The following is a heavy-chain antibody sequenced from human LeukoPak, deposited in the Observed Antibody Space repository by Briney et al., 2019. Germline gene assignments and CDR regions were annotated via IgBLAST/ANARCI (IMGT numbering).Heavy chain of an antibody. CDR2: IYSGGSR. J-gene: IGHJ4*02. CDR1: GCTLSRKY. V-gene: IGHV3-66*02. D-gene: IGHD6-13*01. CDR3: EKDRETTASGTFDD. Sequence: GGALRLSRAASGCTLSRKYMSWVRQAPWKGVEWVSVIYSGGSRYYADSVKGRFTISSNNSNNTKYLQMNSMRAEDTGVYACEKDRETTASGTFDDWGQGTLVTVSS.